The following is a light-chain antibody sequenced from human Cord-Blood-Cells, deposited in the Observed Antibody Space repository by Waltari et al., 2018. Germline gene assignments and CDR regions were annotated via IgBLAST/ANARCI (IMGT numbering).Light chain of an antibody. J-gene: IGKJ1*01. CDR1: QSVLYSSNNKNY. Sequence: DIVMTQSPDSLAVSLGERATINCKSSQSVLYSSNNKNYLAWYQQKPGQPPKLLIYWASTRESGVPDRFSGSGSGTDFTLTISSLQAEEVAVYYCQQYYSTPQWTFGQGTKVEIK. CDR2: WAS. V-gene: IGKV4-1*01. CDR3: QQYYSTPQWT.